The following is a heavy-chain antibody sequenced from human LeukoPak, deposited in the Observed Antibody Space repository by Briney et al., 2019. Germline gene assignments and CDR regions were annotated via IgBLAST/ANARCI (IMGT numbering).Heavy chain of an antibody. CDR1: GFTFSNNG. CDR3: AKARDGYNLVPFDY. V-gene: IGHV3-30*02. D-gene: IGHD5-24*01. CDR2: IRYDGSNK. Sequence: GSLRLSCAASGFTFSNNGMHWVRQAPGKGLEWVAFIRYDGSNKYYADSVKGRFTVSRDNSKNTLYLQTNSLRAEDTAVYYCAKARDGYNLVPFDYWGQGTLVTVSS. J-gene: IGHJ4*02.